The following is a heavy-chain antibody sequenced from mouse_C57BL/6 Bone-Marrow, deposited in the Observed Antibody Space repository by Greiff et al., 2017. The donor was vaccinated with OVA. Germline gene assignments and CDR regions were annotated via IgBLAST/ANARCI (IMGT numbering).Heavy chain of an antibody. CDR3: ARSPTTVVDYYAMDY. CDR2: VNPNNGGT. V-gene: IGHV1-26*01. CDR1: GYTFTDYY. Sequence: VQLQQSGPELVKPGASVKISCKASGYTFTDYYMNWVKQSHGKSLEWIGDVNPNNGGTSYNQKFKGKATLTVDKSSSTAYMELRSLTSEDSAVYYCARSPTTVVDYYAMDYWGQGTSVTVSS. D-gene: IGHD1-1*01. J-gene: IGHJ4*01.